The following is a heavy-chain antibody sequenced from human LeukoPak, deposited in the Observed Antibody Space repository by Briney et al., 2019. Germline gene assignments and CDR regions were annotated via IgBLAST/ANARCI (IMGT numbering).Heavy chain of an antibody. J-gene: IGHJ4*02. D-gene: IGHD3-3*01. Sequence: KFQGRVTITRDTSVSTAYMELSSLRSEDTAVYYCAREDDFWSGYYRYWGQGTLVTVSS. V-gene: IGHV1-3*01. CDR3: AREDDFWSGYYRY.